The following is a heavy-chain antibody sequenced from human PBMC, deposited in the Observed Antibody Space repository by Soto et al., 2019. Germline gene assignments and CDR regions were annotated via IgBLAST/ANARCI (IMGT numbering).Heavy chain of an antibody. CDR2: ITIDGGVT. J-gene: IGHJ4*02. CDR1: GFTFSSYR. D-gene: IGHD4-17*01. Sequence: GGPLGLSCAASGFTFSSYRMNWVRQAPGKGLEWVSYITIDGGVTYYADSLKGRFSVSRDNDKKSLFLQMNSLRDEDTAVYYCARLPKGSTVTSWGQGTLVTVSS. V-gene: IGHV3-48*02. CDR3: ARLPKGSTVTS.